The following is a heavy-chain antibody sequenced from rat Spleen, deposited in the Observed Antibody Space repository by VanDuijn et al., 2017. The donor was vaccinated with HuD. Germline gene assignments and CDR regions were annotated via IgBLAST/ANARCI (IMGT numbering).Heavy chain of an antibody. CDR1: GFTFSNYG. V-gene: IGHV5S14*01. J-gene: IGHJ3*01. Sequence: EVQLVESGGDLVQPGRSLRLSCAASGFTFSNYGMAWVRQTPTKGLEWVASISTGGDNTYYRDSVKGRFTISRDNAKNTQYLQMDSLRSEDTATYYCTRGLNYVGYSGGSHWFAYWGQGTLVTVSS. CDR3: TRGLNYVGYSGGSHWFAY. D-gene: IGHD1-11*01. CDR2: ISTGGDNT.